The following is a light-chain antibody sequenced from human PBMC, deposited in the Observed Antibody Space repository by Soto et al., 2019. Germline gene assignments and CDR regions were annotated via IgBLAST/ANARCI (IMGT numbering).Light chain of an antibody. V-gene: IGLV2-11*01. CDR2: DVS. CDR1: SSDVGGYNY. J-gene: IGLJ2*01. CDR3: CSYAGSYTVV. Sequence: QSALTQPRSVSGSPGQSVTISCTGASSDVGGYNYVSWYQQHPGKAPKLMIYDVSKRPSGVPDRFSGSKSGNTASLTISGLQAEDVADYYCCSYAGSYTVVFGGGTKLTV.